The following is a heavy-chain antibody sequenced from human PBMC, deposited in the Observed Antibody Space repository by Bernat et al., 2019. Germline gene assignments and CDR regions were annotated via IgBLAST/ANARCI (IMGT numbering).Heavy chain of an antibody. CDR1: GFTFSSHA. CDR3: AIRAGSNNGWFDS. V-gene: IGHV3-23*01. CDR2: ISGRGENT. D-gene: IGHD1-14*01. Sequence: EVQLLESGGGLVQPGGSLRLSCAASGFTFSSHAMSWVRQAPGRGLEWVSAISGRGENTYYADSVKGRFTISRDNSKNMLYLQVSSLRAEDTAVYYCAIRAGSNNGWFDSWGQGTLVTVSS. J-gene: IGHJ5*01.